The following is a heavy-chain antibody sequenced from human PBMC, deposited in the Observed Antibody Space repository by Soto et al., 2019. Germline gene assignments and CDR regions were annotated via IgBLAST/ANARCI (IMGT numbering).Heavy chain of an antibody. V-gene: IGHV3-11*01. CDR1: GFTFSDYY. CDR3: GRSSSMLGAGWSDS. CDR2: ISGSGSTT. Sequence: GSLRLSCTASGFTFSDYYMSWIRQAPGKGLEWLAYISGSGSTTYYTDSVKGRFAISRDNARTSLYLRSLRSDDTAVYYCGRSSSMLGAGWSDSWGRGTLVTVSS. J-gene: IGHJ5*01. D-gene: IGHD2-8*01.